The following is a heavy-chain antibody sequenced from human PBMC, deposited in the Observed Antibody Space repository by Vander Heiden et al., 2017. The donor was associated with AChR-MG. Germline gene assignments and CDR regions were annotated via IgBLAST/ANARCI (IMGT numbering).Heavy chain of an antibody. D-gene: IGHD1-7*01. J-gene: IGHJ4*02. CDR3: AKDIGGGTGTTLDY. Sequence: EVQLVESGGGLVQPGRSLRLSCAASGFTFDDYAMHWVRQAPGKGLEWVSGISWNSGSIGYADSVKGRFTISRDNAKNSLYLQMNSLRAEDTALYYCAKDIGGGTGTTLDYWGQGTLVTVSS. V-gene: IGHV3-9*01. CDR1: GFTFDDYA. CDR2: ISWNSGSI.